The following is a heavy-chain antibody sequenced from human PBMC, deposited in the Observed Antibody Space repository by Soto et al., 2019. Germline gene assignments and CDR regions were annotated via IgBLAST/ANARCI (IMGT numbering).Heavy chain of an antibody. D-gene: IGHD3-16*01. J-gene: IGHJ4*02. V-gene: IGHV4-4*09. Sequence: SETLSLTCTVSGDSITTRYWSWIRQPPGKGLEWIGYIYTTGDNYNPSLMSRASMSLDTSKNPFSLRLRSVTAADTAVYYCAGGDHWRLVDYWGRGNLVTVSS. CDR2: IYTTGD. CDR3: AGGDHWRLVDY. CDR1: GDSITTRY.